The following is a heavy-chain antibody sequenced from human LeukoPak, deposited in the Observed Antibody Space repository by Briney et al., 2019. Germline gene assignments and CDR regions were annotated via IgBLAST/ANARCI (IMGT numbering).Heavy chain of an antibody. D-gene: IGHD3-16*01. CDR1: GGSISTGSFY. V-gene: IGHV4-39*01. CDR2: IYYTGST. CDR3: ARHGGSRSFDY. Sequence: SETLSLTCVVSGGSISTGSFYWAWIRQPPGKGLEWIGSIYYTGSTYYNPSLKSRISMSVDTSKNQFSLKLRSVTATDTSIFYCARHGGSRSFDYWGQGTLVTVAS. J-gene: IGHJ4*02.